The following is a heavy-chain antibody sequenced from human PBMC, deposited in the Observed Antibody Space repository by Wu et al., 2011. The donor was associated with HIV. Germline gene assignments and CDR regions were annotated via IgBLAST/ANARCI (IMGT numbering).Heavy chain of an antibody. Sequence: QVQLMQSGADMKKPGASVKVSCKPSGYSFTTFDVNWVRQAPGQGFEWMGYINPLSGKTGYAQKFQGRVAITKDTSISTAYLGLTNLTFDDTAVYYCASGYCGANSCYSLDYWGQGTLVTVSS. J-gene: IGHJ4*02. CDR2: INPLSGKT. CDR3: ASGYCGANSCYSLDY. D-gene: IGHD2-21*01. CDR1: GYSFTTFD. V-gene: IGHV1-8*03.